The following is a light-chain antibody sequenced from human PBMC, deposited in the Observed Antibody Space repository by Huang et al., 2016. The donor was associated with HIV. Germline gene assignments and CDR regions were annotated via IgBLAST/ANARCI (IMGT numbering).Light chain of an antibody. Sequence: IVLTQSPATLSLSPGERATLSCRANESISSTYLAWYQQRPGQAPRLFIDGASSRATGIPERFSGSGSGTDFTLTITKLEPEDFALYFCQQYGSSPLTFGQGTKVEIK. J-gene: IGKJ1*01. CDR3: QQYGSSPLT. CDR1: ESISSTY. V-gene: IGKV3-20*01. CDR2: GAS.